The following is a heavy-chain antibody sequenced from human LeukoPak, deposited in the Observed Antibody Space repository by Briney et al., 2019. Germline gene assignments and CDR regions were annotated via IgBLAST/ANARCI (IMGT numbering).Heavy chain of an antibody. CDR3: AKGQLWFGEFSYFDY. V-gene: IGHV3-33*06. Sequence: GRSLRLSCTASGFTFSSYDMHWVRQAPGKGLQWMAVIWYDGSYKYYADSVKGRFTISRDNSKNTLYLQMNSLRAEDTAVYYCAKGQLWFGEFSYFDYWGQGTLVTVSS. D-gene: IGHD3-10*01. J-gene: IGHJ4*02. CDR2: IWYDGSYK. CDR1: GFTFSSYD.